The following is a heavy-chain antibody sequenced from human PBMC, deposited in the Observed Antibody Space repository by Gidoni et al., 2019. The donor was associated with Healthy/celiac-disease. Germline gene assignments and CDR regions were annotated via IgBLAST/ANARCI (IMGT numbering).Heavy chain of an antibody. CDR1: RGSFSGYY. V-gene: IGHV4-34*01. CDR3: ARGRGYGDYVDY. CDR2: INHRGST. D-gene: IGHD4-17*01. Sequence: QVQLQQLGAGLLKPSETLSLTCAVYRGSFSGYYWSWIRQPPGKGLEWIGEINHRGSTNYNPSLKSRVTISVDTSKNQFSLKLSSVTAADTAVYYCARGRGYGDYVDYWGQGTLVTVSS. J-gene: IGHJ4*02.